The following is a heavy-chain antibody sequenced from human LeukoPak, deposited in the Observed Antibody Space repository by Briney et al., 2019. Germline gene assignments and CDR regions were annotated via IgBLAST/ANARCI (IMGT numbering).Heavy chain of an antibody. CDR2: ISAYNGNT. Sequence: ASVKVSCKASGYTFTSYGISWVRQAPGQGLEWMGWISAYNGNTNYAQKLQGRVTMATDTSTSTAYMELRSLRSDDTAVYYCARVQSSGYYPGLDYWGQGTLVTVSS. J-gene: IGHJ4*02. CDR3: ARVQSSGYYPGLDY. D-gene: IGHD3-22*01. CDR1: GYTFTSYG. V-gene: IGHV1-18*01.